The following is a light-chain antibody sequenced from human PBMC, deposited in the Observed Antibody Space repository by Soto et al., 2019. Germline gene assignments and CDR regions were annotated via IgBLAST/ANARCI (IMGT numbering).Light chain of an antibody. J-gene: IGKJ2*01. CDR1: QSISSY. Sequence: DIQMTQSPSSLSAYVGDRVTITCRASQSISSYLNWYQQKPGKAPKLLIYAASSLQSGVPSRFSGSGSGTDFTLTISSLQPEDFATYYCQQSYSTPTFGQGTTLEIK. CDR3: QQSYSTPT. CDR2: AAS. V-gene: IGKV1-39*01.